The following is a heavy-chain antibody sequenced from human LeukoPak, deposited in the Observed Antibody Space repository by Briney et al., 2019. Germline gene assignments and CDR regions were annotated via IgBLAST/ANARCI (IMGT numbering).Heavy chain of an antibody. CDR2: IYSGGNT. J-gene: IGHJ4*02. CDR1: GFSFSSYG. CDR3: VRGGGGTGTFDY. Sequence: PGGSLRLSCAASGFSFSSYGMHWVRQAPGKGLEWVSVIYSGGNTYYADSVKGRFTISRHNLKNTLYLQMNSLRAEDTAVYYCVRGGGGTGTFDYWGQGTLVTVSS. V-gene: IGHV3-NL1*01. D-gene: IGHD1-1*01.